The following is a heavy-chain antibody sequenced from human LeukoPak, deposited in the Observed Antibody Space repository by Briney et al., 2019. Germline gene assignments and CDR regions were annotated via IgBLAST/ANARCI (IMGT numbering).Heavy chain of an antibody. CDR1: GGSFSGYY. CDR3: ARGVAVAGTYLIGFDY. V-gene: IGHV4-34*01. Sequence: SETLSLTCAVYGGSFSGYYWSWIRQPPGKGLEWLGEINHSGSTNYNPSLKSRVTISVDTSKNQFSLKLSSVTAADTAVYYCARGVAVAGTYLIGFDYWGQGTLVTVSS. D-gene: IGHD6-19*01. CDR2: INHSGST. J-gene: IGHJ4*02.